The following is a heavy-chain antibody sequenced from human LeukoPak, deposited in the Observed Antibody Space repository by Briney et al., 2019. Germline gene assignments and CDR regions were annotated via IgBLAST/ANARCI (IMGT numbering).Heavy chain of an antibody. V-gene: IGHV3-20*04. CDR1: GFTFDDYG. D-gene: IGHD5-18*01. CDR3: AKDLVHSYGYGY. Sequence: GGSLRLSCAASGFTFDDYGMSWVRQAPGKGLEWVSGINWNGGSTGYADSVKGRFTISRDNAKNSLYLQMNSLRAEDTALYYCAKDLVHSYGYGYWGQGTLVTVSS. CDR2: INWNGGST. J-gene: IGHJ4*02.